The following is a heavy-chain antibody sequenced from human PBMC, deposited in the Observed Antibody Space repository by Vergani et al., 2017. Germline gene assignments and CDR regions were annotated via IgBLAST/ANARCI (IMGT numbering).Heavy chain of an antibody. J-gene: IGHJ5*02. Sequence: QVQLQESGPGLVKPSETLSLTCTVSGGSISSYYWSWIRQPPGKGLEWIGYIYYSGSTNHNPSLKSRVTISVDTSKNQFSLKLSSVTAADTAVYYCARDRVGAVNWFDPWGQGTLVTVSS. CDR1: GGSISSYY. D-gene: IGHD1-26*01. CDR3: ARDRVGAVNWFDP. CDR2: IYYSGST. V-gene: IGHV4-59*01.